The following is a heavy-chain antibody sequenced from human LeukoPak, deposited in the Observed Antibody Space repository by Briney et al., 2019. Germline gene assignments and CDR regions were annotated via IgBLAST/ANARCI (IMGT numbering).Heavy chain of an antibody. V-gene: IGHV4-39*07. CDR3: ARDRGYYYDSSGYRY. D-gene: IGHD3-22*01. Sequence: SETLSLTCTVSGGSISSYYWGWIRQPPGKGLEWIGSIYYSGSTYYNPSLKSRVTISVDTSKNQFSPKLSSVTAADTAVYYCARDRGYYYDSSGYRYWGQGTLVTVSS. CDR1: GGSISSYY. J-gene: IGHJ4*02. CDR2: IYYSGST.